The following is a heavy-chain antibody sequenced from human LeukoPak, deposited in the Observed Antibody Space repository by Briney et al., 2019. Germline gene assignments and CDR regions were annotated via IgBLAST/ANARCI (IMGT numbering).Heavy chain of an antibody. CDR1: GGSISSYY. J-gene: IGHJ5*02. V-gene: IGHV4-59*01. CDR2: IYYSGST. Sequence: SETLSLTCTVSGGSISSYYWSWIRQPPGKGLEWIGYIYYSGSTNYNPSLKSRVTISVDTSKNQFSLKLSSVTAADTAVYYCARGALPGYCSGGSCINWFDPWGQGTLVTVSS. D-gene: IGHD2-15*01. CDR3: ARGALPGYCSGGSCINWFDP.